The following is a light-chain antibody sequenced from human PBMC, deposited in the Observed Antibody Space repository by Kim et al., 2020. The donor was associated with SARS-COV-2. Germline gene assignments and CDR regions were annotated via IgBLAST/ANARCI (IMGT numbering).Light chain of an antibody. Sequence: GQSVTISCTGTSSDVGGYNYVSWYQHHPGKAHKRMIYDVSNRPSGVSNRFSGSKAGNTASLTISGLQAEDEADYYCSSYTSSSTLVFGGGTQLTVL. CDR2: DVS. V-gene: IGLV2-14*03. CDR3: SSYTSSSTLV. CDR1: SSDVGGYNY. J-gene: IGLJ3*02.